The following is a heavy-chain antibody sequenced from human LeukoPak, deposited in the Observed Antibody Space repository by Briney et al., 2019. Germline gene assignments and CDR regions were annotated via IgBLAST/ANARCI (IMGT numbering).Heavy chain of an antibody. V-gene: IGHV3-21*01. CDR2: ISTSSSYI. Sequence: RGSLRLSCAASGFTFSSYSMNWVRQAPGKGLEWVSSISTSSSYIYYADSVKGRFTISRDNAKNSLYLQMNSLRAEDTAVYYCAELGITMIGGAWGKGTTVTISS. J-gene: IGHJ6*04. CDR1: GFTFSSYS. D-gene: IGHD3-10*02. CDR3: AELGITMIGGA.